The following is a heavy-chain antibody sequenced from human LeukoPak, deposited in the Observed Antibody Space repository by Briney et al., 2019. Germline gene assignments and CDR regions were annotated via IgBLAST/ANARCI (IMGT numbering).Heavy chain of an antibody. Sequence: GGSLTLSCAASGFTFSSYWMSWVRQAPGKGLEWVANVKQDGNVKYYVDSVKGRFTISRDNAKNSLYLQMNSLRAEDTAMYYCARDGYNSHYFDYWGQGTLVTVSS. J-gene: IGHJ4*02. CDR2: VKQDGNVK. D-gene: IGHD5-24*01. CDR3: ARDGYNSHYFDY. V-gene: IGHV3-7*01. CDR1: GFTFSSYW.